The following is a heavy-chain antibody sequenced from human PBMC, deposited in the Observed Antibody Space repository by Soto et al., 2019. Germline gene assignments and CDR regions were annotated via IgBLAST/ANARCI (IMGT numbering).Heavy chain of an antibody. D-gene: IGHD4-17*01. J-gene: IGHJ6*02. CDR3: AREVWRTVTTDACDHYYYAGVDV. V-gene: IGHV3-23*01. Sequence: EVQLLESGGGLEQPGGSLRLSCAVSGFTFSSFAMTWVRQAPGKGLEWVSGISGDGISTYYTDSVKGRFNISRDNSKNTLYRQMNSLRVEDTGVYFCAREVWRTVTTDACDHYYYAGVDVWGQGTRVTVSS. CDR1: GFTFSSFA. CDR2: ISGDGIST.